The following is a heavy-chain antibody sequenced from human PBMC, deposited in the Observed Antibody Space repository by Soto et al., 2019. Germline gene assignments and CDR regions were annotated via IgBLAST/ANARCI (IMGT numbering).Heavy chain of an antibody. D-gene: IGHD2-15*01. V-gene: IGHV3-74*01. J-gene: IGHJ4*02. Sequence: GGSLRLSCAASGFTFSSYWMHWVRQAPGKGLVWVSRINSDGSSTSYADSVKGRFTISRDNAKNTLYLQMNSLRAEDTAVYYCARDSSALIVAAESFDYWGQGTLVTVSS. CDR3: ARDSSALIVAAESFDY. CDR2: INSDGSST. CDR1: GFTFSSYW.